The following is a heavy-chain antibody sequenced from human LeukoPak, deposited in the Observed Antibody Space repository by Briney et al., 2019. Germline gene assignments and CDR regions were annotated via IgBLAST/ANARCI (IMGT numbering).Heavy chain of an antibody. D-gene: IGHD3-10*01. J-gene: IGHJ5*02. CDR2: IYYSGST. Sequence: PSETLSLTCTVSGVSISSGDYYWSWIRQPPGKGLEWIGYIYYSGSTYYNPSLKSRVTISVDTSKNQFSLKLSSVTAADTAVYYCARDSGDYYGSGSYFDPWGQGTLVTVSS. V-gene: IGHV4-30-4*01. CDR1: GVSISSGDYY. CDR3: ARDSGDYYGSGSYFDP.